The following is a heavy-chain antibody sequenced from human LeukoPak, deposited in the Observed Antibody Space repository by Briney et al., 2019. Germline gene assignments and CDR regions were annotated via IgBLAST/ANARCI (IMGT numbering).Heavy chain of an antibody. CDR1: GYTFTSYA. D-gene: IGHD5-12*01. CDR3: ARVRRGYSGYDPGRGAFDI. V-gene: IGHV1-3*03. J-gene: IGHJ3*02. CDR2: INAGNGNT. Sequence: ASVKVSCKASGYTFTSYAMHWVRQAPGQRLEWMGWINAGNGNTKYSQEFQGRVTITRDTSASTAYMELSSLRSEDMAVYYCARVRRGYSGYDPGRGAFDIRGQGTMVTVSS.